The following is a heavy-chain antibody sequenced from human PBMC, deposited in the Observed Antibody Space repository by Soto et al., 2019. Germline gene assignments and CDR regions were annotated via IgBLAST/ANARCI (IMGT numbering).Heavy chain of an antibody. Sequence: ASVKVSWKASVDTFSSHPISWVRPAPGQGLESIIITLPIFVTANFVQMFLFRVTITADESTSTAYMELSILRSEDTAVYYCARAPPQLGASYYVMDVWGQGTTVTVSS. J-gene: IGHJ6*02. V-gene: IGHV1-69*13. CDR1: VDTFSSHP. CDR2: TLPIFVTA. D-gene: IGHD2-2*01. CDR3: ARAPPQLGASYYVMDV.